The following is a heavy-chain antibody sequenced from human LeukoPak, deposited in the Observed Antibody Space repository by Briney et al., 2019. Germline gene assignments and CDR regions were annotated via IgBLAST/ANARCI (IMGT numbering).Heavy chain of an antibody. CDR1: GGSFSGYY. V-gene: IGHV4-34*01. CDR3: ARDLPDTAMSAYSYYGMDV. CDR2: INRSGST. J-gene: IGHJ6*02. Sequence: PSETLSLTCAVYGGSFSGYYWSWTRQPPGKGLEWIGEINRSGSTNYNPSLKSRVTISVDTSKNQFSLKLSSVTAADTAVYYCARDLPDTAMSAYSYYGMDVWGQGTTVTVSS. D-gene: IGHD5-18*01.